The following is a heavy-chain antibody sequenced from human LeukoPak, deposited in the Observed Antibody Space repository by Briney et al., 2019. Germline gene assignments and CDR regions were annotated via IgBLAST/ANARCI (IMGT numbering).Heavy chain of an antibody. CDR1: GFTFGDYA. Sequence: GGSLRLSCTASGFTFGDYAMSWVRQAPGKGLEWVGFIRSKAYGGTTEYAASVKGRFTISRDDSKSIAYLQMNSLKTEDTAVYYCTRAVYCSSASCIGYFDYWGQGTLVTVSS. V-gene: IGHV3-49*04. CDR3: TRAVYCSSASCIGYFDY. J-gene: IGHJ4*02. D-gene: IGHD2-2*01. CDR2: IRSKAYGGTT.